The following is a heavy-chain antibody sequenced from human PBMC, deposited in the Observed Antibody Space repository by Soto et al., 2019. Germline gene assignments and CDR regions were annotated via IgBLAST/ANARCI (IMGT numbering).Heavy chain of an antibody. CDR1: GFTFSSYG. D-gene: IGHD3-22*01. CDR3: AKGGTYYYDSNFDY. V-gene: IGHV3-30*18. CDR2: ISYDGSNK. J-gene: IGHJ4*02. Sequence: GESLRLSCAASGFTFSSYGMHWVRQAPGKGLEWVAVISYDGSNKYYADSVKGRFTISRDNSKNTLYLQMNSLRAEDTAVYYCAKGGTYYYDSNFDYWGQGTLVTVSS.